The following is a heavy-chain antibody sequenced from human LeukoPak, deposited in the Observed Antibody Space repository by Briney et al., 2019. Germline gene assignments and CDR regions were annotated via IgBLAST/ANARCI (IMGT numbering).Heavy chain of an antibody. V-gene: IGHV3-11*01. CDR1: GFTFSDYY. D-gene: IGHD5-18*01. J-gene: IGHJ6*03. Sequence: PGGSLRLSCAASGFTFSDYYMSWIRQAPGKGLEWVSYISSSDSTIYYADSVKGRFTISRDNAKNSLYLQMNSLRAEDTAVYYCARDQDTAMVTLGAPHYYMDVWGKGTTVTVSS. CDR2: ISSSDSTI. CDR3: ARDQDTAMVTLGAPHYYMDV.